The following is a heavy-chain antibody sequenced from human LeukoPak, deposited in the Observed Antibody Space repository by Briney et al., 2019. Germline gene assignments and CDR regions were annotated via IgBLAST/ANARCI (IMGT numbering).Heavy chain of an antibody. Sequence: PGGSLRLSCAASGFTFSSYEMNWVRQAPGKGLEWVSYISSSGSSIYYADSVKGRFTITGDNAKNSLYLQMNGLRAEDTAVYYCARKSYSGTYYRGAFDIWGQGTMVTVSS. CDR1: GFTFSSYE. CDR3: ARKSYSGTYYRGAFDI. CDR2: ISSSGSSI. J-gene: IGHJ3*02. D-gene: IGHD1-26*01. V-gene: IGHV3-48*03.